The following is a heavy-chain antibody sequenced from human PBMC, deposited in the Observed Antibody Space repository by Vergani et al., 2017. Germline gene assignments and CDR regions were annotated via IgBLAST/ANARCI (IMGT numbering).Heavy chain of an antibody. CDR2: TRYDGIVE. CDR3: AKLRPTPGSVDY. Sequence: QVQLVESGGGVVQPGGSLRLSCAASGFTFTNYGMHWVRQAPGKGLEWVAFTRYDGIVEYYGDSVRGRFTISRDNSKNTLYLQMNRLRAEDTAVYYCAKLRPTPGSVDYWGQGTLVTVSS. CDR1: GFTFTNYG. D-gene: IGHD2-15*01. V-gene: IGHV3-30*02. J-gene: IGHJ4*02.